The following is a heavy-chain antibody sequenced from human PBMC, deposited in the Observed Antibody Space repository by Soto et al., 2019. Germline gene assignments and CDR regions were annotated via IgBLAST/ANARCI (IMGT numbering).Heavy chain of an antibody. CDR3: VCGYYGSGSYYNPFPY. CDR1: RYTFISYV. D-gene: IGHD3-10*01. Sequence: ASVDVSWKTSRYTFISYVVYWVRQGPGQGLEWIGWMNPNNGNTYYAQKFQGRVSMTRNTSMSTAVMELSSLRSEDTAVYYCVCGYYGSGSYYNPFPYWGQGTLVTVSS. CDR2: MNPNNGNT. V-gene: IGHV1-8*01. J-gene: IGHJ4*02.